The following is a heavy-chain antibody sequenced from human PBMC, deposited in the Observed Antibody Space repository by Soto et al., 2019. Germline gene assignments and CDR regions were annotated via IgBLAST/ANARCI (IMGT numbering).Heavy chain of an antibody. D-gene: IGHD1-26*01. J-gene: IGHJ6*02. CDR1: GYSFTSYW. V-gene: IGHV5-10-1*01. Sequence: GESLKISCKGSGYSFTSYWISWVRQMPGKGLEWMGRIDPSDSYTNYSPSFQGHVTISADKSISTAYLQWSSLKASDTAMYYCARHRRPGTYYYGMDVWGQGTTVTVSS. CDR2: IDPSDSYT. CDR3: ARHRRPGTYYYGMDV.